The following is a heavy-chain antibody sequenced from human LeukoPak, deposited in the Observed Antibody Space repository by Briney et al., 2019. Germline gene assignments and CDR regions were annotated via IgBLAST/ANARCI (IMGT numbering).Heavy chain of an antibody. CDR2: ICYSGTT. J-gene: IGHJ3*02. V-gene: IGHV4-30-4*08. D-gene: IGHD3-16*01. CDR1: GGSISSGEYY. Sequence: SQTLSPTCTVSGGSISSGEYYWSWLRQPPGKGLEWIGYICYSGTTSYNPSLTRRLTISVDTSTNQFSLKLRSVTPADTPVYYCALFPGEGDPFDIWGQGTMVTVSS. CDR3: ALFPGEGDPFDI.